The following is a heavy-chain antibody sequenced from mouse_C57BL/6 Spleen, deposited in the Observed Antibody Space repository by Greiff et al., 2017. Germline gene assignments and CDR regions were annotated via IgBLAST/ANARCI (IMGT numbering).Heavy chain of an antibody. CDR3: APITTAY. CDR2: IDPENGNT. V-gene: IGHV14-3*01. CDR1: GFNIKNTY. D-gene: IGHD1-1*01. Sequence: VHVKQSVAELVRPGASVKLSCTASGFNIKNTYMHWVKQRPAQGLGWIGRIDPENGNTKYAPPFQGKATITADTSSITAYLHLSSLATEDTAIYYCAPITTAYWGQGTLVTVSA. J-gene: IGHJ3*01.